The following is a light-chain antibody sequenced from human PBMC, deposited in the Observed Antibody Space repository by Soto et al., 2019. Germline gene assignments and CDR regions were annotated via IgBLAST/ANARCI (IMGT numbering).Light chain of an antibody. Sequence: DIQMTQSPSSLSASVGDRVTITCRASQNVKSYLNWYQQKPGKAPSLLIYAAYSLQSGVPSRFSGSGSGTEFTLTIRNVQPEDFATYYCHQTYIMPPLTFGQGTRLDI. CDR1: QNVKSY. CDR3: HQTYIMPPLT. J-gene: IGKJ5*01. V-gene: IGKV1-39*01. CDR2: AAY.